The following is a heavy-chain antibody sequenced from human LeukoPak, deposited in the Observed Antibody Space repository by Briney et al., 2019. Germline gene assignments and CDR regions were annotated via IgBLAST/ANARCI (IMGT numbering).Heavy chain of an antibody. Sequence: SETLSLTCAVYGGSFSGYYWSWIRQPPGKGLEWIGEINHSGSTNYNPSLKSRVTISVDTSKNQFSLKLSSVTAADTAVYYCARDGHSDTSRALDYWGQGTLVTVSS. CDR3: ARDGHSDTSRALDY. D-gene: IGHD5-12*01. J-gene: IGHJ4*02. V-gene: IGHV4-34*01. CDR1: GGSFSGYY. CDR2: INHSGST.